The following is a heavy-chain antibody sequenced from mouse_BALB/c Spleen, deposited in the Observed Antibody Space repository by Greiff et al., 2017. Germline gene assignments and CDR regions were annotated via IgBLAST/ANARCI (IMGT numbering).Heavy chain of an antibody. J-gene: IGHJ4*01. Sequence: QVQLQQSGPELVKPGASVRISCKASGYTFTSYYIHWVKQRPGQGLEWIGWIYPGNVNTKYNEKFKGKATLTADKSSSTAYMQLKSLTSEDSAVYYCAREGDRGAMDYWGQGTSVTVSA. CDR1: GYTFTSYY. CDR2: IYPGNVNT. D-gene: IGHD3-3*01. V-gene: IGHV1S56*01. CDR3: AREGDRGAMDY.